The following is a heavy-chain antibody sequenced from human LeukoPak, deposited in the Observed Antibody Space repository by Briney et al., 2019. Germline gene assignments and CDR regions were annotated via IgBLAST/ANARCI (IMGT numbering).Heavy chain of an antibody. V-gene: IGHV4-34*01. CDR1: GGSFSGYY. CDR2: IDHSGST. CDR3: ARRKGTSGWSWGSPYYFDY. Sequence: SETLSLTCAVHGGSFSGYYWSWIRQPPGKGLEWIGEIDHSGSTNYNPSLKSRVTISVDTSKNQFSLKLSSVSAADTAVYYCARRKGTSGWSWGSPYYFDYWGQGTLVTVSS. J-gene: IGHJ4*02. D-gene: IGHD6-19*01.